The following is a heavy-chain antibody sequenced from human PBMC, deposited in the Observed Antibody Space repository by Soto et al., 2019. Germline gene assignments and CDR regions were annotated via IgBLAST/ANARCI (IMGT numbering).Heavy chain of an antibody. Sequence: GGYRRLSCAASGFALENDWMSLVRQAPGKGLEWVASIKQDGREEYYVDSVKGRFTISRDNAKHLVYLQMNSLRDEDTAVYYWATSIGTDECGKGPQVTGSS. CDR2: IKQDGREE. CDR3: ATSIGTDE. CDR1: GFALENDW. D-gene: IGHD3-22*01. J-gene: IGHJ4*02. V-gene: IGHV3-7*01.